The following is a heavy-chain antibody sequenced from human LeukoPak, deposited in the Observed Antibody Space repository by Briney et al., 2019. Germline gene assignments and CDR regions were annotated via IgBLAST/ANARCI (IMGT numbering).Heavy chain of an antibody. CDR3: ARDRRYCSSTSCYPYYFDY. D-gene: IGHD2-2*01. Sequence: KAGGSLRLSCAASGFTFSSYSMSWVRQAPGKGLEWVSSISSSSSYIYYTDSVKGRFTISRDNAKNSLYLQMNSLRAEDTAVYYCARDRRYCSSTSCYPYYFDYWGQGTLVTVSS. V-gene: IGHV3-21*01. CDR1: GFTFSSYS. CDR2: ISSSSSYI. J-gene: IGHJ4*02.